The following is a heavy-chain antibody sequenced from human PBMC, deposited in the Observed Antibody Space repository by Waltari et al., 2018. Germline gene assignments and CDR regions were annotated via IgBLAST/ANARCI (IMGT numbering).Heavy chain of an antibody. Sequence: QVQLQQWGAGLLKPSETLSLTCAVYGGSFSGYYWSWIRQPPGKGLEWSGEINHSGSTNYHPSLKSRCTISVATSKNQFSLKLSSVTAADTAVYYCARAFLWNDGPDFDYWGQGTLVTVSS. CDR3: ARAFLWNDGPDFDY. CDR2: INHSGST. CDR1: GGSFSGYY. D-gene: IGHD1-1*01. J-gene: IGHJ4*02. V-gene: IGHV4-34*01.